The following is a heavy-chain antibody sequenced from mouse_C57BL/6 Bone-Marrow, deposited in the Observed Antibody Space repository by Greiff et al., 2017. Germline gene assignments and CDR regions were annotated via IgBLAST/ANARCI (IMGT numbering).Heavy chain of an antibody. CDR3: GREGSYDYDVGFAY. Sequence: QVQLQQPGAELVRPGTSVKLSCKASGYTFTSYWMHWVKQRPGQGLEWIGVIDPSDSYTNYNQKFKGKATLTVDTSSSTAYMQLSSLTSEDSAVYYCGREGSYDYDVGFAYWGKGTRVAVSA. J-gene: IGHJ3*01. CDR2: IDPSDSYT. CDR1: GYTFTSYW. V-gene: IGHV1-59*01. D-gene: IGHD2-4*01.